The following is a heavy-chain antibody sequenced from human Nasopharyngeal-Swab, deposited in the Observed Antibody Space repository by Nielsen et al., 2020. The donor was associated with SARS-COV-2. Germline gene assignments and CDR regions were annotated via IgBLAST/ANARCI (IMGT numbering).Heavy chain of an antibody. D-gene: IGHD6-19*01. CDR3: PKDRWTYSSGWRDY. CDR2: ISGSGGST. CDR1: GFTFSSYA. V-gene: IGHV3-23*01. J-gene: IGHJ4*02. Sequence: GGSLRLSCAASGFTFSSYAMSWVRQAPGKGLEWVSAISGSGGSTYYADSVKGRFTISRNNSKNTLYLQMNSLRAEDTAVYYCPKDRWTYSSGWRDYWGQGTLVTVSS.